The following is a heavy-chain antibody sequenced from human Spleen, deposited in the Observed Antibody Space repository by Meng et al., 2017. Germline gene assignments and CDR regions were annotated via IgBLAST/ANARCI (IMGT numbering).Heavy chain of an antibody. D-gene: IGHD4-11*01. CDR2: INHSGST. V-gene: IGHV4-34*01. CDR3: ARGPTTMAHDFDY. CDR1: GGSFSDYY. J-gene: IGHJ4*02. Sequence: VQLQAGGAGLLKPSETLSLTCVVSGGSFSDYYWSWIRQPPGKGLEWIGEINHSGSTNYNPSLESRATISADTSQNNLSLKLSSVTAADSAVYYCARGPTTMAHDFDYWGQGTLVTVSS.